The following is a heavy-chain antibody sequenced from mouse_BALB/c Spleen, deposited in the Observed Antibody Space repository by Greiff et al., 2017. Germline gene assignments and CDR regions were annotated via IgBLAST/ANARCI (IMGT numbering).Heavy chain of an antibody. Sequence: QVQLQQSGAELARPGASVKLSCKASGYTFTSYWMQWVKQRPGQGLEWIGAIYPGDGDTRYTQKFKGKATLTADKSSSTAYMQLSSLASEDSAVYYCARGYYGSSYPLGYFDVWGAGTTVTVSS. CDR3: ARGYYGSSYPLGYFDV. V-gene: IGHV1-87*01. CDR2: IYPGDGDT. CDR1: GYTFTSYW. J-gene: IGHJ1*01. D-gene: IGHD1-1*01.